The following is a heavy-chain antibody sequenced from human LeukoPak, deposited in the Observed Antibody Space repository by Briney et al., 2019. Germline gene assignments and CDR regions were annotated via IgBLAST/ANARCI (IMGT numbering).Heavy chain of an antibody. CDR3: ARDPLYYYDSSGYYYGAFDI. V-gene: IGHV3-66*01. D-gene: IGHD3-22*01. J-gene: IGHJ3*02. CDR2: IYSGGST. CDR1: GFTVSSNY. Sequence: GGSLRLSCAASGFTVSSNYMSWVRQAPGKGLEWVSVIYSGGSTYYADSVKGRFTISRDNSKNTLYLQMNSLRAEDTAVYYCARDPLYYYDSSGYYYGAFDIWGQGTMVTVSS.